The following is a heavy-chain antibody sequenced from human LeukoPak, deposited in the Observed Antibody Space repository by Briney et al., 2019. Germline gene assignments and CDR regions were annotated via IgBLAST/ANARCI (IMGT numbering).Heavy chain of an antibody. CDR2: IYSSGST. D-gene: IGHD6-19*01. Sequence: SETLSLTCTVSGGSISSSGYYWGWIRQPPGKGLEWIGSIYSSGSTSYNPSLKSRVTISVDMSKNQFSLKVTSVTAADTAVYYCARGVAGRIRTTRLFDYWGQGTLVTVSS. V-gene: IGHV4-39*01. CDR1: GGSISSSGYY. J-gene: IGHJ4*02. CDR3: ARGVAGRIRTTRLFDY.